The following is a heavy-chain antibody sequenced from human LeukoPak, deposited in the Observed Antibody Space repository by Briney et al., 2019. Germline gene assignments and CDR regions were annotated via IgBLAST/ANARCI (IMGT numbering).Heavy chain of an antibody. CDR2: ISGSGGST. V-gene: IGHV3-23*01. J-gene: IGHJ4*02. Sequence: GGSLRLSCAASGFTFSSYAMSWVRQAPGKGLEWVSGISGSGGSTYYADSVKGRFTISRDNSKNMVSLQMKSLRAEDTAVYYCAKTQGYSGYDGIDYWGQGTLVTVSP. CDR3: AKTQGYSGYDGIDY. CDR1: GFTFSSYA. D-gene: IGHD5-12*01.